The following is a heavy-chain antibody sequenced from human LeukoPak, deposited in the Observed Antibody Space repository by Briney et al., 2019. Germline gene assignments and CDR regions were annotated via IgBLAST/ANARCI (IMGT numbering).Heavy chain of an antibody. CDR2: ISAYNGNT. CDR3: ARVMRMVRGVISPSYDYGMDV. D-gene: IGHD3-10*01. J-gene: IGHJ6*02. V-gene: IGHV1-18*01. CDR1: GYTFTSYG. Sequence: ASVKVSCKASGYTFTSYGISWVRQAPGQGLEWMGWISAYNGNTNYAQKLQGRVTMTTDTSTSTAYMELRSLRSDDTAVYYCARVMRMVRGVISPSYDYGMDVWGQGTTVTVSS.